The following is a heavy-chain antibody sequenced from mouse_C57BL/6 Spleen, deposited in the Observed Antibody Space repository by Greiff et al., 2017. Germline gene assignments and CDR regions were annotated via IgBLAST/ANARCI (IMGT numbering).Heavy chain of an antibody. CDR3: TQTAQNFAY. V-gene: IGHV14-4*01. J-gene: IGHJ3*01. CDR2: IDPENGDT. D-gene: IGHD3-2*02. Sequence: VQLQQSGAELVRPGASVKLSCTASGFNIKDDYMHWVKQRPEQGLEWIGWIDPENGDTEYASKFQGKATITADTSSNTAYLQLSSLTSEDTAVYYCTQTAQNFAYWGQGTLVTVSA. CDR1: GFNIKDDY.